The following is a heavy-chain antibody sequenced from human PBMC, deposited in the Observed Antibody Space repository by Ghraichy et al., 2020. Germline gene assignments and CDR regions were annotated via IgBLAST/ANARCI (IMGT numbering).Heavy chain of an antibody. J-gene: IGHJ3*02. Sequence: SVKVSCKASGGTFSSYAISWVRQAPGQGLEWMGGIIPIFGTANYAQKFQGRVTITADESTSTAYMELSSLRSEDTAVYYCARKMGNAAPRAFDIWGQGTMVTVSS. CDR1: GGTFSSYA. CDR3: ARKMGNAAPRAFDI. V-gene: IGHV1-69*13. D-gene: IGHD1-26*01. CDR2: IIPIFGTA.